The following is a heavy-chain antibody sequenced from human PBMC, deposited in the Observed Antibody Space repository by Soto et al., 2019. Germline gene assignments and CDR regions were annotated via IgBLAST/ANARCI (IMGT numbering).Heavy chain of an antibody. V-gene: IGHV6-1*01. CDR1: GDSVSSNSAA. CDR3: ARDLSQSQWLETHTPDAFDI. Sequence: QVQLQQSGPGLVKPSQTLSLTCAISGDSVSSNSAAWNWIRQSPSRGLEWLGRTYYRSKWYNDYAVSVKSRITINPDTSKNQFSLQLNSVTPEDTAVYYCARDLSQSQWLETHTPDAFDIWGQGTMVTVSS. J-gene: IGHJ3*02. CDR2: TYYRSKWYN. D-gene: IGHD6-19*01.